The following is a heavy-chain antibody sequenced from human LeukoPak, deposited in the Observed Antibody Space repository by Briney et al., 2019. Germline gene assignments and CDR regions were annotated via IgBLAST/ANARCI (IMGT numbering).Heavy chain of an antibody. V-gene: IGHV4-34*01. CDR1: GGSFSGYY. CDR2: MNHSGGT. D-gene: IGHD3-3*01. Sequence: SETLSLTCAVYGGSFSGYYWSWIRQPPGKGLEWIGEMNHSGGTNYNPSLKSRVTISVDTSKNQFSLKLSSVTAADTAVYYCARGVRITIFGVVIIPDSRFDYWGQGTLVTVSS. J-gene: IGHJ4*02. CDR3: ARGVRITIFGVVIIPDSRFDY.